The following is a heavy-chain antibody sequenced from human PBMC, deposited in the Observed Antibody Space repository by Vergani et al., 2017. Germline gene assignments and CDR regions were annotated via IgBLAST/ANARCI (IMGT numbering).Heavy chain of an antibody. D-gene: IGHD6-13*01. CDR1: GFTFSSYC. CDR2: IKQDGSEK. Sequence: EVQLVESGGGLVQPGGSLRLSCAASGFTFSSYCMSWVRQAPGKGLEWVANIKQDGSEKYYVDSVKGRITISRDNAKNSLYLQMNSLRAEDTAVYYCARDSAAAGPDLDYWGQGTLVTVSS. CDR3: ARDSAAAGPDLDY. J-gene: IGHJ4*02. V-gene: IGHV3-7*01.